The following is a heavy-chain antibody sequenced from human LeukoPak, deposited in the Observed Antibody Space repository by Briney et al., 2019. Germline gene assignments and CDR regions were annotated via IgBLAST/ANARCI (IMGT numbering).Heavy chain of an antibody. J-gene: IGHJ5*02. CDR2: INPSGGST. CDR1: GYTFTSYY. CDR3: ARDLAGIVGVTAWFDP. D-gene: IGHD1-26*01. Sequence: GPVKVSCKASGYTFTSYYMHWVRQAPGQGLEWMGIINPSGGSTSYAQKFQGRVTMTRDTSTNTVYMELRSLRFDDTAVYYCARDLAGIVGVTAWFDPWGQGTLVTVSS. V-gene: IGHV1-46*01.